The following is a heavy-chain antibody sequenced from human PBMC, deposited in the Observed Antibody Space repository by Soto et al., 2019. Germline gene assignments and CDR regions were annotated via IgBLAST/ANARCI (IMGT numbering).Heavy chain of an antibody. D-gene: IGHD3-10*01. CDR3: ARFRITQNWFDP. CDR1: GGSISSYY. V-gene: IGHV4-59*01. Sequence: PSETLSLTCTVSGGSISSYYWSWIRQPPGKGLEWIGYIYYSGRTNYNPSLKSRVTISVDTSKNQFSLKLSSVTAADTAVYYCARFRITQNWFDPWGQGTLVTVSS. CDR2: IYYSGRT. J-gene: IGHJ5*02.